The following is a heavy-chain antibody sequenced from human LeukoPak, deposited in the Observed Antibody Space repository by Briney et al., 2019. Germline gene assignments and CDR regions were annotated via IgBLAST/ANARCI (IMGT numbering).Heavy chain of an antibody. CDR3: AKDRSSGWPGDAFDI. V-gene: IGHV3-53*05. CDR2: IYSGGNT. D-gene: IGHD6-19*01. CDR1: GFTVSSNY. J-gene: IGHJ3*02. Sequence: GGSLRLSCAASGFTVSSNYMSWARQAPGKGLEGVSVIYSGGNTDYADSVKGRFTISRDNSKNSLYLQMNSLRTEDTALYYCAKDRSSGWPGDAFDIWGQGTMVTVSS.